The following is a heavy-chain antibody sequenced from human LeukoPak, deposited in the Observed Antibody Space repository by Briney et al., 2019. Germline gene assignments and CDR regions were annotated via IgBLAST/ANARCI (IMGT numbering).Heavy chain of an antibody. CDR2: IYYSGST. J-gene: IGHJ3*02. V-gene: IGHV4-59*01. Sequence: SETLSLTCTVSGGSISSYYWRWIRQPPGKGLEWIGYIYYSGSTNYNPSLKSRVTISVGTSKNQFSLKLSSVTAADTAVYYCARRQQLVQDDAFDIWGQGTMVTVSS. D-gene: IGHD6-13*01. CDR3: ARRQQLVQDDAFDI. CDR1: GGSISSYY.